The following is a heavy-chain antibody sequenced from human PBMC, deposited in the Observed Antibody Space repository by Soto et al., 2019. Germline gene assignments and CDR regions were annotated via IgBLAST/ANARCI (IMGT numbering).Heavy chain of an antibody. D-gene: IGHD5-18*01. V-gene: IGHV4-59*01. Sequence: SETLSLTCTVSGGSISSYYWIWIRQSPGKGLEWIGYIYYSGSTKYNPSLKSRVTISVDTSKNQFSLKLSSVTAADTAVYYCARGRGDTAMAWYYWGQGTLVTVS. J-gene: IGHJ4*02. CDR3: ARGRGDTAMAWYY. CDR1: GGSISSYY. CDR2: IYYSGST.